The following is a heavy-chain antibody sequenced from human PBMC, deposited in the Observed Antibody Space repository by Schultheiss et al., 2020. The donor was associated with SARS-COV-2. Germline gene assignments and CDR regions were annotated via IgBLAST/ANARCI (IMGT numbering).Heavy chain of an antibody. CDR1: GGSISSYY. CDR2: IYTSGST. J-gene: IGHJ5*02. CDR3: ARGHCSGGSCYSSDWFDP. D-gene: IGHD2-15*01. Sequence: GSLRLSCTVSGGSISSYYWSWIRQPAGKGLEWIGRIYTSGSTNYNPSLKSRVTMSVDTSKNQFSLKLSSVTAADTAVYYCARGHCSGGSCYSSDWFDPWGQGTLVTVSS. V-gene: IGHV4-4*07.